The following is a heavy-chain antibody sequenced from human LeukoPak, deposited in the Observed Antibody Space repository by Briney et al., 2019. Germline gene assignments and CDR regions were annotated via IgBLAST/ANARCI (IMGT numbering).Heavy chain of an antibody. V-gene: IGHV4-31*03. D-gene: IGHD3-22*01. Sequence: SETLSLTCTVSGGSISSGGYYWSWIRQHPGKGLEWIGYIYYSGSTYYNPSLKSRVTISVDTSKNQFSLKLSSVTAADTAVYYCARGYDSSGFLDYWGQGTLVTVSS. J-gene: IGHJ4*02. CDR3: ARGYDSSGFLDY. CDR2: IYYSGST. CDR1: GGSISSGGYY.